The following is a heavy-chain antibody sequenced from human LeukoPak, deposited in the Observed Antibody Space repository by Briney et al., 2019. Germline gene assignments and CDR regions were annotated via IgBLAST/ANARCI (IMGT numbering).Heavy chain of an antibody. D-gene: IGHD5-24*01. V-gene: IGHV3-30-3*01. Sequence: GRSLRLSCAASGFTFSSYAMHWVRQAPGKGLEWVAVISYDGSNKYYADSVKGRFTISRDNSKNTLYLQMNSLRAEDTAVYYCARDGSRGDGYNFNYWGQGTLVTVSS. CDR1: GFTFSSYA. CDR2: ISYDGSNK. J-gene: IGHJ4*02. CDR3: ARDGSRGDGYNFNY.